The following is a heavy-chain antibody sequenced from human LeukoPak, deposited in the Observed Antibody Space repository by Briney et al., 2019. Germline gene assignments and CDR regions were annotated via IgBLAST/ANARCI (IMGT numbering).Heavy chain of an antibody. CDR1: GYSISSGYY. CDR3: AREYRDLAVAGPPDY. CDR2: IYYSGST. J-gene: IGHJ4*02. D-gene: IGHD6-19*01. V-gene: IGHV4-38-2*02. Sequence: PSETLSLTCAVSGYSISSGYYWGWIRQPPGKGLEWIGYIYYSGSTNYNPSLKSRVTISVDTSKNQFSLKLSSVTAADTAVYYCAREYRDLAVAGPPDYWGQGTLVTVSS.